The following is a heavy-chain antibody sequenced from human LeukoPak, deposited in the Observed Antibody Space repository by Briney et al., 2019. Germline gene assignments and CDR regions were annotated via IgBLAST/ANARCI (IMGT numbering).Heavy chain of an antibody. Sequence: GESLKISCKGSGYTFSSYWIGWVRQMPGKGLEWMGIIYPGDSDTRHSPSLQGQVTISVDTTIGTAYLQWSSLKASDTAIYYCARQNDFRLDYWGQGTLVTVSS. CDR3: ARQNDFRLDY. V-gene: IGHV5-51*01. CDR1: GYTFSSYW. D-gene: IGHD3-3*01. CDR2: IYPGDSDT. J-gene: IGHJ4*02.